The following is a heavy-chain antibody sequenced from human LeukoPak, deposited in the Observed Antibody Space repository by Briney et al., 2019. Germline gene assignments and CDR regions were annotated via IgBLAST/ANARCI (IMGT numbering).Heavy chain of an antibody. J-gene: IGHJ4*02. CDR2: ISSSGSTI. CDR3: ARDKKYNWNTFDY. CDR1: GFTFSDYY. V-gene: IGHV3-11*01. D-gene: IGHD1-20*01. Sequence: PGGSLRLSCAASGFTFSDYYMSWIRQAPGKGLEWVSYISSSGSTIYYADSVKGRFTISRDNAKNSLYLQMNSLRAEDTAVYYCARDKKYNWNTFDYWGQGTLVTVSS.